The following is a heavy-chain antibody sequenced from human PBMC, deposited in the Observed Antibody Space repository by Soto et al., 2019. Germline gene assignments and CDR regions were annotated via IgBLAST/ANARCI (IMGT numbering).Heavy chain of an antibody. Sequence: GASVKVSCKASGYTFTGYYMHWVRQAPGQGLEWMGWINPNSGGTNYAQKFQGWVTMTRDTSISTAYMELSRLRSDDTAVYYCARGGVNSSAQSYFDYWGQGTLVTVSS. CDR2: INPNSGGT. J-gene: IGHJ4*02. CDR3: ARGGVNSSAQSYFDY. CDR1: GYTFTGYY. V-gene: IGHV1-2*04. D-gene: IGHD3-10*01.